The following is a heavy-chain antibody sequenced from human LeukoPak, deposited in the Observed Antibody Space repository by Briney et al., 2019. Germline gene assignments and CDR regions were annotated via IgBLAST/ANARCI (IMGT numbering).Heavy chain of an antibody. V-gene: IGHV3-48*03. CDR2: MSASGGVK. CDR1: GFTLSGYD. Sequence: VGSLRLSCAAYGFTLSGYDMNWIRQAPGKGLEWLSYMSASGGVKYYADSVKGRFTISRDNSKNTLYLQMNSLRAEDTAVYYCANGLSGWHFDYWGQGTLVTVSS. CDR3: ANGLSGWHFDY. J-gene: IGHJ4*02. D-gene: IGHD6-19*01.